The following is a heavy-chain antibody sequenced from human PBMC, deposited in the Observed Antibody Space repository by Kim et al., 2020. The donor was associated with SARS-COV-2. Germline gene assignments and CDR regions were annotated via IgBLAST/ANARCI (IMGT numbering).Heavy chain of an antibody. V-gene: IGHV1-8*01. CDR1: GYTFTTYD. Sequence: ASVKVSCKASGYTFTTYDITWVRQSTGQGLEWMGWMNPNTGNTLFAQKFQGRVTMTRDTSTRTAYMELSNLRSNDTDVYYCARYPPGHPFDIWGQGTMVT. CDR2: MNPNTGNT. J-gene: IGHJ3*02. CDR3: ARYPPGHPFDI.